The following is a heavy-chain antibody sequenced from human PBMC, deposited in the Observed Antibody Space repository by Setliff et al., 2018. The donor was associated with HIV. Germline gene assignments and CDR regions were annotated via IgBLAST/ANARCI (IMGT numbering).Heavy chain of an antibody. CDR3: ARQDIPTGYYLFDY. CDR2: INPNMGDT. Sequence: ASVKVSCKASGYKFTGHHIQWMRQAPGQGLEWMGRINPNMGDTQYAQKFQGRIVMTRDTSINTVYMELSSLTSDDTALYYCARQDIPTGYYLFDYWGQGTQFTGSS. CDR1: GYKFTGHH. J-gene: IGHJ4*02. V-gene: IGHV1-2*06. D-gene: IGHD3-9*01.